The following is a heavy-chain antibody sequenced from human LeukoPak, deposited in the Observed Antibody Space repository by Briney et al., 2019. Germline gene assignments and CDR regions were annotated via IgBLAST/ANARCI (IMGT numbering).Heavy chain of an antibody. Sequence: GGSLRLFCAASGFTFSSYAMHWVRQAPGKGLEWVAVISYDGTNKYYADSVKGRFTISRDNSKNTLYLQMNSLRPEDTAVYSCARRGGYYCFDYWGQGTLVTVSS. CDR1: GFTFSSYA. J-gene: IGHJ4*02. CDR3: ARRGGYYCFDY. V-gene: IGHV3-30-3*01. D-gene: IGHD3-16*01. CDR2: ISYDGTNK.